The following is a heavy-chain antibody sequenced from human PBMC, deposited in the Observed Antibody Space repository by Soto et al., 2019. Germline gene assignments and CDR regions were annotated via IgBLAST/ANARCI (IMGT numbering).Heavy chain of an antibody. CDR1: GGSISSSSYY. J-gene: IGHJ4*02. Sequence: PSETLSLICTVSGGSISSSSYYWGWIRQPPGKGLEWIGSIYYSGSTYYNPSLKSRVTISVDTSKNQFSLKLSSVTAADTAVYYCARLPAGDGELMYYFDYWGQGTLVTVSS. D-gene: IGHD1-26*01. V-gene: IGHV4-39*01. CDR3: ARLPAGDGELMYYFDY. CDR2: IYYSGST.